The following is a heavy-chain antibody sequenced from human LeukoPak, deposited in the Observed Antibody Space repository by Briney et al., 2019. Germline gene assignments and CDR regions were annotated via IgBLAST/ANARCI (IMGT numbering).Heavy chain of an antibody. V-gene: IGHV3-23*01. D-gene: IGHD6-25*01. CDR1: GFSFSSYA. J-gene: IGHJ4*02. CDR3: AKGVSEGGYSQLDS. Sequence: PGGSLRLSCAASGFSFSSYAMSWVRQAPGKGLEWTSALSGSGGDTYYADSVRGRFTISRDNYKNTLYLQMNSLRAEDTAIYYCAKGVSEGGYSQLDSWGRGTLVTVSS. CDR2: LSGSGGDT.